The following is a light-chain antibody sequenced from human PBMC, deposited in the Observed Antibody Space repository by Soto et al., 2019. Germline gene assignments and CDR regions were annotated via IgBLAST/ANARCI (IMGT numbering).Light chain of an antibody. CDR2: GAS. CDR3: QQYNNWPP. CDR1: QSVSSSY. J-gene: IGKJ1*01. V-gene: IGKV3-15*01. Sequence: EIVLTQSPGTLSLSPGERATLSCRASQSVSSSYLAWYQQKPGQAPRLLIYGASTRATGIPARFSGSGYGTEFTLTISSLQSEDFAVYYCQQYNNWPPFGQGTKVDIK.